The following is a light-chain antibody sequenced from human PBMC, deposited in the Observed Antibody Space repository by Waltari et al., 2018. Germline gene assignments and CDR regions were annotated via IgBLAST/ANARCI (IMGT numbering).Light chain of an antibody. Sequence: EIVMTPSPATLSLSPGERATLSCRASQSVSSSLAWYQQKPGQAPRLLIYGASSRATGIPDRFSGSGSGTEFTLTISSLEPEDVAVYYCQQNSNWPLTFGGGTKVEIK. CDR2: GAS. CDR3: QQNSNWPLT. V-gene: IGKV3D-15*01. CDR1: QSVSSS. J-gene: IGKJ4*01.